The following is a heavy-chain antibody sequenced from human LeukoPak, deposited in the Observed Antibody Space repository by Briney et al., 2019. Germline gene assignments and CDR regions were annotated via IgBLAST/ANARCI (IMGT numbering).Heavy chain of an antibody. Sequence: PSETLSLTCAVSGYSISSGYYWGWIRQPPGKGLEWIGSIYHSGSTYYNPSLKSRVTISVDTSKNQFSLKPSSVTAADTAVYYCARRGGNIDYWGQGTLVTVSS. V-gene: IGHV4-38-2*01. CDR2: IYHSGST. J-gene: IGHJ4*02. CDR3: ARRGGNIDY. CDR1: GYSISSGYY. D-gene: IGHD2-15*01.